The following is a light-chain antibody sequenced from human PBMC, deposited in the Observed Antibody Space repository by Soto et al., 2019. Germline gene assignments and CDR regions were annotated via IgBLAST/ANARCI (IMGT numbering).Light chain of an antibody. V-gene: IGKV1D-12*01. CDR2: DAS. CDR1: QGISSW. Sequence: DIQMTQSPSSVSASVGDRVTITCRACQGISSWLAWYHQKPGKAPKVLIYDASSLQSGVPSRFSGSGSGTDFTLTISNLQPEDFATYYCQQVYSFPLTFGGGTKVEIK. J-gene: IGKJ4*01. CDR3: QQVYSFPLT.